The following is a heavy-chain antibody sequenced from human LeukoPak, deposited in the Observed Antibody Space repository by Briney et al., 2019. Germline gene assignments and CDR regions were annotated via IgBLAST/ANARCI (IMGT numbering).Heavy chain of an antibody. Sequence: PGGSLRLSCAASGFTFSSYGMHWVRQAPGKGLEWVAVIWYDGSNKYYADSVKGRFTISRDNSKNTLYLQMNSLRAEDTAVYYCARDARSRAARLLKYNWFDPWGQGTLVTVSP. V-gene: IGHV3-33*01. J-gene: IGHJ5*02. CDR2: IWYDGSNK. D-gene: IGHD6-6*01. CDR1: GFTFSSYG. CDR3: ARDARSRAARLLKYNWFDP.